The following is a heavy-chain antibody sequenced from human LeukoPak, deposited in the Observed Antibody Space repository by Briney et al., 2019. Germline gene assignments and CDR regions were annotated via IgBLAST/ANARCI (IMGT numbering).Heavy chain of an antibody. CDR2: ISSSGSYI. Sequence: PGGSLRLSCAASGFTFSSYSMNWVRQAPGKGLEWVSSISSSGSYIYYADSVKGRFTISRDNAKNSLYLQMNSLRAEDTAVYYCARDADGPGSLIDYWGQGTLVTVSS. J-gene: IGHJ4*02. V-gene: IGHV3-21*01. CDR1: GFTFSSYS. D-gene: IGHD1-14*01. CDR3: ARDADGPGSLIDY.